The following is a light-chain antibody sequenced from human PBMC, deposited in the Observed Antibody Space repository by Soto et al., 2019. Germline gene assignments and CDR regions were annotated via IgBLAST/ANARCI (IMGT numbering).Light chain of an antibody. J-gene: IGLJ1*01. Sequence: QSVFTQPASVSGSPGQSITISCTGTSSDVVGYNYVSWYQQHPGKAPKFMIYDVSNRPSGVSNRFSGSKSGNTASLTISGLQAEDEADYYCSSYTTSNTRQIVFGTGTKVTVL. CDR3: SSYTTSNTRQIV. CDR1: SSDVVGYNY. V-gene: IGLV2-14*01. CDR2: DVS.